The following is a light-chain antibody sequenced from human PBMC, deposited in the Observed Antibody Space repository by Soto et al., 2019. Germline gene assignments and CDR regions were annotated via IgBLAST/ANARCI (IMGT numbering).Light chain of an antibody. CDR3: GSYTTINTMI. CDR2: DVT. Sequence: QSTLTQPASVSGSPGQSITISCAGTSGDVGADNFVTWFQQHPGKVPKLIIYDVTDRPSGVSDRFSGSKSGNTASLTISGLLAEDEADYYCGSYTTINTMIFGGGTQLTVL. J-gene: IGLJ2*01. CDR1: SGDVGADNF. V-gene: IGLV2-14*01.